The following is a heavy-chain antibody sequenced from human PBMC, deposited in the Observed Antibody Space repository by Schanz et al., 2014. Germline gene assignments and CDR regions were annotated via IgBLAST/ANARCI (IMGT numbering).Heavy chain of an antibody. J-gene: IGHJ4*02. CDR3: ARRYHQGVFDF. V-gene: IGHV4-39*01. Sequence: QLQLQESGPGLVKPSETLSLTCTVSGGSISSSSYYWVWIRQPPGKGLEWIGSIYYSGSAYYNPPLKFRVTMSVDTSKNQSSLKVKSVTAADTAVYYCARRYHQGVFDFWGQGTLVPVSS. D-gene: IGHD2-2*01. CDR2: IYYSGSA. CDR1: GGSISSSSYY.